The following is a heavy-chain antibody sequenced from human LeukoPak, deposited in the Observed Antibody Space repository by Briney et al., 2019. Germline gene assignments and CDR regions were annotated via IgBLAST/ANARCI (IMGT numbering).Heavy chain of an antibody. CDR3: ARDRPNYDFWSRYYTKFDY. V-gene: IGHV1-18*01. D-gene: IGHD3-3*01. Sequence: ASVKLSCKASGYTFTSYGISWVRQPPGQGLEWMGWISAYNGNTNYANKLHGRVTMTTDTSTSTAYMELRRLGSDDAAVYYCARDRPNYDFWSRYYTKFDYWGQGTLVTVSS. CDR1: GYTFTSYG. J-gene: IGHJ4*02. CDR2: ISAYNGNT.